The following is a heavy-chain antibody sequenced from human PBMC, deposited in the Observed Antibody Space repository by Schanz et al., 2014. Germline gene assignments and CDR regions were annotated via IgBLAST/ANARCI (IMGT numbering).Heavy chain of an antibody. Sequence: DVQLLESGGGLVQPGGSLRLSCAASGFTFNSYAMTWVRQAPGKGLEWVPSSSHSGGSKYYADSVKGRFTISRDNSENTLYLQMNSRSADDTAVFYCAKGVGYCSGGACYDYYYYGLDVWGQGTTVTVSS. CDR1: GFTFNSYA. V-gene: IGHV3-23*01. D-gene: IGHD2-15*01. CDR3: AKGVGYCSGGACYDYYYYGLDV. CDR2: SSHSGGSK. J-gene: IGHJ6*02.